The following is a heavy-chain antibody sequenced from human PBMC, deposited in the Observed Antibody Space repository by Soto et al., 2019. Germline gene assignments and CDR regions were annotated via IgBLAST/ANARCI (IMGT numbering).Heavy chain of an antibody. V-gene: IGHV5-10-1*01. CDR3: ARTGLTGTRRANWFDP. CDR2: IDPSDSYT. CDR1: GYSFTSYW. Sequence: LGESLKISCKGSGYSFTSYWISWVRQMPGKGLEWMGRIDPSDSYTNYSPSFQGHVTISADKSISTAYLQWSSLKASDTAMYYCARTGLTGTRRANWFDPWGQGTLVTVSS. J-gene: IGHJ5*02. D-gene: IGHD1-7*01.